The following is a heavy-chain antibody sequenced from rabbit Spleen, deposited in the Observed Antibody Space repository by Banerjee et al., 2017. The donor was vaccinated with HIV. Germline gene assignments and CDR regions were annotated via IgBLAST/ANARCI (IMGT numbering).Heavy chain of an antibody. CDR1: GFSFSNKYW. CDR2: IDPLFGST. Sequence: QQQLVESGGGLVKPEGSLTLTCTASGFSFSNKYWMNWVRQAPGKGLEWIGYIDPLFGSTYYASWVNGRFTISRENTQNTVSLQLNSLTVADTATYFCVRDQAGYDGYGPYYFNLWGQGTLVTVS. J-gene: IGHJ4*01. V-gene: IGHV1S45*01. D-gene: IGHD6-1*01. CDR3: VRDQAGYDGYGPYYFNL.